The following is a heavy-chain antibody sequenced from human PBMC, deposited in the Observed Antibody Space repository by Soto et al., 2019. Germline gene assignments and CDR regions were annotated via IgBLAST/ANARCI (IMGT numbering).Heavy chain of an antibody. Sequence: EVELVESGGGVVQPGGSLRISCAASGFTFRNYAMHWVRQAPGKGLEYVSAISTNGSITFYAKSVKGRFIISRDNSKNTLYLQLRNLRTDDMAVYFCARVGLDSPRDFWGQGTLVTVSS. V-gene: IGHV3-64*01. J-gene: IGHJ4*02. D-gene: IGHD3-9*01. CDR3: ARVGLDSPRDF. CDR2: ISTNGSIT. CDR1: GFTFRNYA.